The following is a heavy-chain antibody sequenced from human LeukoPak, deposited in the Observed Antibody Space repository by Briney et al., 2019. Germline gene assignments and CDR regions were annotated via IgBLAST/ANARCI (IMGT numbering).Heavy chain of an antibody. Sequence: PGGSLRLSCAASGFTFSSYAMNWVRQAPGKGLEWVSAITGSGGRTYYADSVKGRFTISRDNAKNSLYLQMNSLRDEDTAVYYCARVEGSGSFHFDPWGQGTLVTVSS. D-gene: IGHD3-10*01. V-gene: IGHV3-23*01. J-gene: IGHJ5*02. CDR3: ARVEGSGSFHFDP. CDR2: ITGSGGRT. CDR1: GFTFSSYA.